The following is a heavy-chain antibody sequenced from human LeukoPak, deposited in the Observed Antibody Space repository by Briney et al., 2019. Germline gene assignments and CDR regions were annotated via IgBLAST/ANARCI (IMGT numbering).Heavy chain of an antibody. CDR3: ASRVCGAVNYYGVFDF. D-gene: IGHD1-26*01. CDR2: INQDGSDK. V-gene: IGHV3-7*01. CDR1: GLTFSDCW. Sequence: GGSLRLSCAASGLTFSDCWMTWVRQAPGKGLEWVANINQDGSDKFYVDSVRGRFSISRDNAENSLFLQMNSLRAEDTAVYYCASRVCGAVNYYGVFDFWGRGTLVTVSS. J-gene: IGHJ4*02.